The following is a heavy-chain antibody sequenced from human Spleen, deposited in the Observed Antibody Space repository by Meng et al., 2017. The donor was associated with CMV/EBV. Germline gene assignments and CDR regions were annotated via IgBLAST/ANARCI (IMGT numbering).Heavy chain of an antibody. J-gene: IGHJ4*02. Sequence: GESLKISCAASGFTFSSYAMSWVRQAPGKGLEWVSAISGSGGSTYYADSVKGRFTISRDNSKNTLYLQMNSLRAEDTAVYYCARVAYDFWSGHYSRFWGQGTLVTVSS. CDR1: GFTFSSYA. CDR2: ISGSGGST. D-gene: IGHD3-3*01. CDR3: ARVAYDFWSGHYSRF. V-gene: IGHV3-23*01.